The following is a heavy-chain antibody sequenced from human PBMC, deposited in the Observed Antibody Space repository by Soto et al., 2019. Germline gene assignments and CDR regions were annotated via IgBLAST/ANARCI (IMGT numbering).Heavy chain of an antibody. J-gene: IGHJ4*02. Sequence: QVQLVQSGAEVKKPGASVKVSCKPSGYTFNTYYLHWVRQAPGQALEWMGVIHPSGGGTTYAQKVLGRVTVTRDTSTTTVFMELSSLSSDDTAVYYCARVGHIAVVTASFDYWGQGTLVTVSS. CDR1: GYTFNTYY. D-gene: IGHD2-21*02. V-gene: IGHV1-46*02. CDR2: IHPSGGGT. CDR3: ARVGHIAVVTASFDY.